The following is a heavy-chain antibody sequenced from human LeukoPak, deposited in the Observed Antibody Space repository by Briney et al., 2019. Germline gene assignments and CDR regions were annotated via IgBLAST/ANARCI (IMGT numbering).Heavy chain of an antibody. CDR2: MNPNSGNT. J-gene: IGHJ4*02. V-gene: IGHV1-8*01. Sequence: GASVKVPCQASGYTFTSYDINWVRQATGQGLEWMGWMNPNSGNTGYAQKFQGRVTMTRNTSISTAYMELSSLRSEDTAVYYCARGPLTYYYDSSGYYGVYWGQGTLVTVSS. CDR3: ARGPLTYYYDSSGYYGVY. D-gene: IGHD3-22*01. CDR1: GYTFTSYD.